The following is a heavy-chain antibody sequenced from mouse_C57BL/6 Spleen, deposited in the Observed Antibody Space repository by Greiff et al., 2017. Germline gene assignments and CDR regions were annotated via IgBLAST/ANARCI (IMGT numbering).Heavy chain of an antibody. CDR2: IYWDDDK. V-gene: IGHV8-12*01. D-gene: IGHD3-2*02. CDR3: ARRAETAQAKEGFAY. CDR1: GFSLSTSGMG. Sequence: QVTLKVSGPGILQPSQSLSLTCSFSGFSLSTSGMGLVWIRQPSGKGLDWLEHIYWDDDKRYNPSLKSRLTISKDTSRNQVFLKITRVDTADTVTYYCARRAETAQAKEGFAYWGQGTLVTVAA. J-gene: IGHJ3*01.